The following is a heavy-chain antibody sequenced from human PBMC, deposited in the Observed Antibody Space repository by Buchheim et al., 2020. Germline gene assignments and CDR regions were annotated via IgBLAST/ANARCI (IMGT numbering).Heavy chain of an antibody. V-gene: IGHV4-34*01. Sequence: QVQLQQWGAGLLMPSETLSLTCAVYGGSFSGYYWSWIRQPPGKGLEWIGEINHSGSTNYNPSLKSRVTISVDTSKNQFSLKLSSVTAADTAVYYCARVWSGYYEVYYYYYGMDVWGQGTT. CDR1: GGSFSGYY. D-gene: IGHD3-3*01. CDR2: INHSGST. J-gene: IGHJ6*02. CDR3: ARVWSGYYEVYYYYYGMDV.